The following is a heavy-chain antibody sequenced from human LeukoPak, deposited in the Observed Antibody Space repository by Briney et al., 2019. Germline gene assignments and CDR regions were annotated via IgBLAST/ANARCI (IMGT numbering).Heavy chain of an antibody. CDR3: AKCRGGVVGSWYFDF. CDR2: ISSSRSYI. D-gene: IGHD3-16*02. CDR1: GFTFSSYS. V-gene: IGHV3-21*04. Sequence: GGSLRLSCAASGFTFSSYSMNWVRQAPGKGLEWVSSISSSRSYIYYPASVKGRFTISRDNDKNSLYLPMNSLGAEDTAVYYCAKCRGGVVGSWYFDFWGRGTLVTVSS. J-gene: IGHJ2*01.